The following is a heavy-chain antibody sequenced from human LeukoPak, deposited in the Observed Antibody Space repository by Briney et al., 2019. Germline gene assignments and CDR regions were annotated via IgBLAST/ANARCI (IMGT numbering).Heavy chain of an antibody. CDR2: IRYDGSNK. J-gene: IGHJ5*02. CDR1: GFTFSSYG. Sequence: AGGSLRLSCAASGFTFSSYGMHRVRQAPSTRLEWVAFIRYDGSNKYYADSVKGRFTISRDNSKNTLYLQMNSLRAEDTAVYYCAKDTTPPKAGFDPWGQGTLVTVSS. V-gene: IGHV3-30*02. CDR3: AKDTTPPKAGFDP. D-gene: IGHD1-14*01.